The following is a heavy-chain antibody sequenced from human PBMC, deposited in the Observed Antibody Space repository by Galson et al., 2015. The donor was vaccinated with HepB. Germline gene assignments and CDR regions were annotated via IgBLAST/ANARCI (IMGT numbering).Heavy chain of an antibody. J-gene: IGHJ4*02. V-gene: IGHV6-1*01. D-gene: IGHD6-19*01. Sequence: CAISGDSVSSNSAAWNWIRQSPSRGLEWLGRTYYRSKWYNDYAVSVKSRITINPDTSKNQFSLQLNSVTPEDTAVYYCAREKPSRAVAGTLYYFDYWGQGTLVTVSS. CDR3: AREKPSRAVAGTLYYFDY. CDR2: TYYRSKWYN. CDR1: GDSVSSNSAA.